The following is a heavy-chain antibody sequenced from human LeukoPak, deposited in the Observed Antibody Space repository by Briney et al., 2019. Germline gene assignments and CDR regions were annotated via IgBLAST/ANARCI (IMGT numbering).Heavy chain of an antibody. J-gene: IGHJ4*02. CDR1: GFTFSSYE. CDR2: ISSSDSVI. D-gene: IGHD6-19*01. Sequence: GGSLRLSCAASGFTFSSYEMNWVHQAPGKGLEWGSYISSSDSVIYYADSVKGRFTISIDNARNLLYLQMNTLRAEDTAVYYCAREDSSGWYYFDFWGQGTLVTVSS. V-gene: IGHV3-48*03. CDR3: AREDSSGWYYFDF.